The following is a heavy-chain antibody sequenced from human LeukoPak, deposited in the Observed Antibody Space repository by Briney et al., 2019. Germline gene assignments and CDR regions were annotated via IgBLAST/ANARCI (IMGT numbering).Heavy chain of an antibody. D-gene: IGHD7-27*01. CDR2: IYYSGTA. Sequence: SETLSLTCTLSGGPISNYQWSWIRQPPGKGLEWIGNIYYSGTANYNPSLKSRVTISADTSQNQFSLKLSSVTAADTAVYYCASRKLGNDYWGQGTLVTVSS. V-gene: IGHV4-59*01. CDR3: ASRKLGNDY. J-gene: IGHJ4*02. CDR1: GGPISNYQ.